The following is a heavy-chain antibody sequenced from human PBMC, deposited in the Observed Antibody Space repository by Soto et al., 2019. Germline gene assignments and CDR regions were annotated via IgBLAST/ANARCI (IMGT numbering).Heavy chain of an antibody. V-gene: IGHV3-9*01. J-gene: IGHJ5*02. D-gene: IGHD6-13*01. CDR3: VRDYSSSFDP. CDR2: ISWNSGSI. Sequence: PGGSLRLSCAASGLTFDDYAMHWVRQAPGKGLEWVSRISWNSGSIGYADSVKGRFTISRDNAKNSLYLQMNSLSAEDAALYYCVRDYSSSFDPWGRGTLVTVSS. CDR1: GLTFDDYA.